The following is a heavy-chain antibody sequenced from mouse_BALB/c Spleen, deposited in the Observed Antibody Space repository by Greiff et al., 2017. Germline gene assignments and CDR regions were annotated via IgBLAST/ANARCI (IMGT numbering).Heavy chain of an antibody. J-gene: IGHJ3*01. V-gene: IGHV1-69*02. D-gene: IGHD2-1*01. Sequence: VQLQQPGAELVRPGASVKLSCKASGYTFTSYWINWVKQRPGQGLEWIGNIYPSDSYTNYNQKFKDKATLTVDKSSSTAYMQLSSPTSEDSAVYYCTRENGNSAWFAYWGQGTLVTVSA. CDR3: TRENGNSAWFAY. CDR2: IYPSDSYT. CDR1: GYTFTSYW.